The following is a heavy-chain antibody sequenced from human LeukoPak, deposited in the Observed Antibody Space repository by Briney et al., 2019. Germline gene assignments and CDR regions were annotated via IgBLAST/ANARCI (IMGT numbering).Heavy chain of an antibody. Sequence: SETLSLTCTVSGVSISSYYWSWIRQPPGKGLEWIGEINHSGSTNYNPSLKSRVTISVDTSKNQFSLKLSSVTAADTAVYYCARGIPGSPYCGGDCYSGVDYWGQGTLVTVSS. CDR3: ARGIPGSPYCGGDCYSGVDY. CDR1: GVSISSYY. J-gene: IGHJ4*02. V-gene: IGHV4-34*01. D-gene: IGHD2-21*02. CDR2: INHSGST.